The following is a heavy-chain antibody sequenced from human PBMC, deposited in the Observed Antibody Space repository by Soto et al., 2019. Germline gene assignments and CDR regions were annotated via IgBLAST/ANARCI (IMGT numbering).Heavy chain of an antibody. CDR1: GYTFTSYA. CDR3: ASGVVDGDPERDYYYMDV. J-gene: IGHJ6*03. Sequence: QVQLVQSGAEVKKPGASVKVSCKASGYTFTSYAMHWVRQAPGQRLEWMGWINAGNGNTKYSQKFQGRVTITRDTSASTAYMELSSLRSEDTAVYYCASGVVDGDPERDYYYMDVWGKGTTVTVSS. V-gene: IGHV1-3*01. D-gene: IGHD4-17*01. CDR2: INAGNGNT.